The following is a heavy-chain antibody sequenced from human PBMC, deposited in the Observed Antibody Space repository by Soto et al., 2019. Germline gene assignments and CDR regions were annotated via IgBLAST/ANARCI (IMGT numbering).Heavy chain of an antibody. D-gene: IGHD3-3*01. Sequence: GGSLRLSCAASGFTFSNAWMNWVRQAPGKGLEWVGHIKSKTDGGTTDYVAPVKGRFTISRDDSKDILYLEMNSLKTDDTGVYYCSTAGQWYFWTASYFEHWGQGTPVTVSS. CDR3: STAGQWYFWTASYFEH. CDR1: GFTFSNAW. V-gene: IGHV3-15*01. CDR2: IKSKTDGGTT. J-gene: IGHJ4*02.